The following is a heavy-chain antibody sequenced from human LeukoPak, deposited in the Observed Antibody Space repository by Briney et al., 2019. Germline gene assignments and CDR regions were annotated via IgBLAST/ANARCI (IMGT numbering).Heavy chain of an antibody. CDR3: ARTHCSSTSCYPNFDY. D-gene: IGHD2-2*01. Sequence: ASVKVSCKASGYTFTSYAMNWVRQAPGQGLEWMGWINTNTGNPTYAQGFTGRFVFSLDTSVSTAYLQISSLKAEDTAVYYCARTHCSSTSCYPNFDYWGQGTLVTVSS. V-gene: IGHV7-4-1*02. CDR1: GYTFTSYA. CDR2: INTNTGNP. J-gene: IGHJ4*02.